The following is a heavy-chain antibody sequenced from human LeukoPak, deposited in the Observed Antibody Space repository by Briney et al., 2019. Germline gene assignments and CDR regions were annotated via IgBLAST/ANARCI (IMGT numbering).Heavy chain of an antibody. D-gene: IGHD2-15*01. CDR1: GFPISTNY. J-gene: IGHJ4*02. Sequence: GGSLRLSCAASGFPISTNYMSWVRQAPGKGLVWVSRIANDVTTTSYADSVRGRFTISRDNAKSTLYLQMNSLRAEDTAVYYCAREYWGSSFDYWGQGTLVSVSS. CDR2: IANDVTTT. CDR3: AREYWGSSFDY. V-gene: IGHV3-74*01.